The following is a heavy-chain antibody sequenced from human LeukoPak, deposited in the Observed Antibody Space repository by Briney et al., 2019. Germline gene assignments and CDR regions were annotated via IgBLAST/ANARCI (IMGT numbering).Heavy chain of an antibody. CDR3: ARTEAGYSSSSFLFDY. CDR2: ISYDGSNK. J-gene: IGHJ4*02. CDR1: GLSFLSYS. Sequence: GGSLRLSCAASGLSFLSYSMHWVRQAPGKGLEWVAVISYDGSNKYYADSVKGRFTISRDNSKNTLYLQMNSLRAEDTAVYYCARTEAGYSSSSFLFDYWGQGTLVTVSS. D-gene: IGHD6-13*01. V-gene: IGHV3-30-3*01.